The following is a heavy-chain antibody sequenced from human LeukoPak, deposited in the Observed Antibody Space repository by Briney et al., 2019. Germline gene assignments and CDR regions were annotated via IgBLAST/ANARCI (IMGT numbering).Heavy chain of an antibody. J-gene: IGHJ4*02. CDR3: ARERPLWELPGSFDY. CDR1: GFTFSSYS. Sequence: GGSLRLSCAASGFTFSSYSMNWVRQAPGKGLEWVSSISSSSSYIYYADSVKGRFTISRDNAKNSLYLQMNSLRAEDTAVYYCARERPLWELPGSFDYWGQGTLVTVSS. CDR2: ISSSSSYI. V-gene: IGHV3-21*01. D-gene: IGHD1-26*01.